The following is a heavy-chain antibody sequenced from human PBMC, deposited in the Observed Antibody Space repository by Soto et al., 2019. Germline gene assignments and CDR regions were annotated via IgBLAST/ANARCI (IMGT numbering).Heavy chain of an antibody. J-gene: IGHJ6*02. D-gene: IGHD3-22*01. Sequence: GASVKVSCKASGYTFTSYAMHWVRQAPGQRLEWMGWINAGNGNTKYSQKFQGRVTITRDTSASTAYMELSSLRSEDTAVYYCARDYYDSSGYSKDGMDVWGQGTTVTVSS. CDR1: GYTFTSYA. CDR2: INAGNGNT. V-gene: IGHV1-3*01. CDR3: ARDYYDSSGYSKDGMDV.